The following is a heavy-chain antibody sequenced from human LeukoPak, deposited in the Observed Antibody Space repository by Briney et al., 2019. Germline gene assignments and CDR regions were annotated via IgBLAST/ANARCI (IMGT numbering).Heavy chain of an antibody. J-gene: IGHJ4*02. V-gene: IGHV4-39*01. CDR1: GGSISSNTYY. CDR3: ARRYGSGTAGFDY. CDR2: IYYSGST. Sequence: PSETLSLTCTVSGGSISSNTYYWGWIRQPPGKGLEWIGSIYYSGSTYYNPSLKSRVTISIDTSKNQFSLKLSSVTAADTAIYYCARRYGSGTAGFDYWGQGTLVTLSS. D-gene: IGHD3-10*01.